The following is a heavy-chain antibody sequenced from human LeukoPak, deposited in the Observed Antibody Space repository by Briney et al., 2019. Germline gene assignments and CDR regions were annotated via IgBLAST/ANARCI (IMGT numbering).Heavy chain of an antibody. J-gene: IGHJ4*02. Sequence: SETLSLTCTVSGGSIRSSYWSWIRQPAGKGLEWIGRIYTSGSTNYNPSLKSRVTLSADTSKNQFSLKLTSVTAADTAVYHCARMLIAAAGTHFDNWGQGTLVTVSS. V-gene: IGHV4-4*07. CDR3: ARMLIAAAGTHFDN. CDR2: IYTSGST. D-gene: IGHD6-13*01. CDR1: GGSIRSSY.